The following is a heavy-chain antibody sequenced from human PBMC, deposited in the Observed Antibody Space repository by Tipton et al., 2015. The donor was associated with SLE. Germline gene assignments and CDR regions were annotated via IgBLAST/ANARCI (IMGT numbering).Heavy chain of an antibody. CDR2: IYYSGST. J-gene: IGHJ6*03. CDR3: ARADIGRQGYYFYHMDA. V-gene: IGHV4-59*08. D-gene: IGHD2-15*01. CDR1: GVSISTYH. Sequence: TLSLTCTVSGVSISTYHWSWIRQPPGKGLEWIGSIYYSGSTNYNPSLKSRVTISVDTSKNQFSLQLNSVTPEDSAVYYCARADIGRQGYYFYHMDAWGKGTTVTVSS.